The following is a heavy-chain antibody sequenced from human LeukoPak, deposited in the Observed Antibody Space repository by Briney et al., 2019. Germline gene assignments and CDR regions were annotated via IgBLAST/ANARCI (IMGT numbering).Heavy chain of an antibody. D-gene: IGHD1-26*01. CDR1: GGSISSYY. Sequence: SETLSLTCTVSGGSISSYYWSWIRQPPGKGLEWIGYIYYGGSTNYNPSLKSRVTISVDTSKNQFSLKLSSVTAADTAVYYCARAQFSGSHPYYYYYYGMDVWGQGTTVTVSS. CDR2: IYYGGST. J-gene: IGHJ6*02. CDR3: ARAQFSGSHPYYYYYYGMDV. V-gene: IGHV4-59*01.